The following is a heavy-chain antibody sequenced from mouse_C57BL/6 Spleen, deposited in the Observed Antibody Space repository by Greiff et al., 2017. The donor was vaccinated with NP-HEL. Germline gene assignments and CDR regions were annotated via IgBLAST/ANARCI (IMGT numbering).Heavy chain of an antibody. CDR2: IDPSDSET. J-gene: IGHJ2*01. CDR3: ARGAQATWFDY. CDR1: GYTFTSYW. Sequence: VQLQQPGAELVRPGSSVKLSCKASGYTFTSYWMPWVKQRPIQGLEWIGNIDPSDSETHSNQKFKDKATLTVDKSSSTAYMQLSSLTSEDSAVYYCARGAQATWFDYWGQGTTLTVSS. V-gene: IGHV1-52*01. D-gene: IGHD3-2*02.